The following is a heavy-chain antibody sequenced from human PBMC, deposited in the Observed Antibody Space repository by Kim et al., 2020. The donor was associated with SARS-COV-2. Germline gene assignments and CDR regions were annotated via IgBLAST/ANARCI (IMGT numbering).Heavy chain of an antibody. V-gene: IGHV3-11*06. J-gene: IGHJ3*02. D-gene: IGHD6-19*01. Sequence: SVKGRFTLSREHAKNSLYLKMNSLRAEDTAVYYCARDGDLSSSGKDAFDIWGQGTMVTVSS. CDR3: ARDGDLSSSGKDAFDI.